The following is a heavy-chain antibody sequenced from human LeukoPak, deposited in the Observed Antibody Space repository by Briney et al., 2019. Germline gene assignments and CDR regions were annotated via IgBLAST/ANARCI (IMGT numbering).Heavy chain of an antibody. CDR3: AIIYTYYYDSSGYSHFDY. J-gene: IGHJ4*02. CDR1: GFTFSSYS. CDR2: ISSSSSYI. Sequence: GGSLRLSCAASGFTFSSYSMNWVRQAPGKGLEWVSSISSSSSYIYYADSVKGRFTISRDNAKNSLYLQMNSLRAEDTAVYYCAIIYTYYYDSSGYSHFDYWGQGTLVTVSS. V-gene: IGHV3-21*01. D-gene: IGHD3-22*01.